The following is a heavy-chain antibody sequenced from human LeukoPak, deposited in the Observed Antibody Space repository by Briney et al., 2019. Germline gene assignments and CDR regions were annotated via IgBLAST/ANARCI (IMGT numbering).Heavy chain of an antibody. Sequence: GGSLRLSCAASGFTFSSYAMHWVRQAPGKGLEWVAVISYDGSNKYYADSVKGRFTISRDNSKNTLYLQMNSLRAEDTAVYYCARGMSGMDVWGQGTTVTVSS. J-gene: IGHJ6*02. V-gene: IGHV3-30-3*01. CDR1: GFTFSSYA. CDR2: ISYDGSNK. CDR3: ARGMSGMDV.